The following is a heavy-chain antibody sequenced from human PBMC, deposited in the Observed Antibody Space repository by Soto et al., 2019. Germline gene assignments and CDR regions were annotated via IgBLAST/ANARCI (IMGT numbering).Heavy chain of an antibody. CDR1: GFTFSNAW. J-gene: IGHJ4*02. CDR2: IKSKTDGGTT. CDR3: TTADIYDSSGYLVPYIDY. D-gene: IGHD3-22*01. Sequence: GGSLRLSCAASGFTFSNAWMSWVRQAPGKGLEWVGRIKSKTDGGTTDYAAPVKGRFTISRDDSKNTLYLQMNSLKTEDQAVYYCTTADIYDSSGYLVPYIDYWGQGTLVTVSS. V-gene: IGHV3-15*01.